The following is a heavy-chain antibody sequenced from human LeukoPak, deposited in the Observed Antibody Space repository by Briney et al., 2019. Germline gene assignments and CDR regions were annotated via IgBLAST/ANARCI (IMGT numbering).Heavy chain of an antibody. CDR3: ARMREYSGNSYPNFDY. CDR2: ITVGGGTT. Sequence: GGSLRLSCAASGFTFSSCAMSWVRQAPGKGLEWVSTITVGGGTTYYADSVKGRFTISRDTSKNTLFLQMNSLRAEDTAVYYCARMREYSGNSYPNFDYWGQGTLVTVSS. D-gene: IGHD1-26*01. J-gene: IGHJ4*02. V-gene: IGHV3-23*01. CDR1: GFTFSSCA.